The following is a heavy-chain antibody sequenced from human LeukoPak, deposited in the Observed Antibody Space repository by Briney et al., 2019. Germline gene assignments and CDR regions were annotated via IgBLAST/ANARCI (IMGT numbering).Heavy chain of an antibody. J-gene: IGHJ4*02. CDR2: IIPIFGTA. CDR1: GYTFTSYG. Sequence: SVKVSCKASGYTFTSYGISWVRQAPGQGLEWMGGIIPIFGTANYAQKFQGRVTITTDESTSTAYMELSSLRSEDTAVYYCATNLGGGYSYGHGAYWGQGTLVTVSS. D-gene: IGHD5-18*01. CDR3: ATNLGGGYSYGHGAY. V-gene: IGHV1-69*05.